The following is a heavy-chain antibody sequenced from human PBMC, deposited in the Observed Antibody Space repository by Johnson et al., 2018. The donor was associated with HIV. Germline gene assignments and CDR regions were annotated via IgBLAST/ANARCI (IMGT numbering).Heavy chain of an antibody. CDR2: IWYDGINK. J-gene: IGHJ3*02. CDR1: GFTFSSYG. Sequence: QVLLVESGGGVVQPGRSLRLSCAAFGFTFSSYGIHWVRQAPGKGLEWVAVIWYDGINKYYADSVKGRFTISRDNSQNTLYLEMNGLRPEDTALYYCAKSTQASIVRESGPYGAFDIWGLGTMVTVSS. D-gene: IGHD3-10*01. V-gene: IGHV3-33*06. CDR3: AKSTQASIVRESGPYGAFDI.